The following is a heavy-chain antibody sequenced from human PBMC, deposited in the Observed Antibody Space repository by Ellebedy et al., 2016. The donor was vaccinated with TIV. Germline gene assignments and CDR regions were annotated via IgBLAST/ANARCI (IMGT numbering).Heavy chain of an antibody. CDR2: IYSGGDT. J-gene: IGHJ4*02. Sequence: PGGSLRLSCAASGLTVSNNYMRWIRQAPGKGLEWVALIYSGGDTYYSDSVKGRFTISRDSSKNTVYLQMTNLRVEDTDVYYCARDRHCVADRCYSVWGQGTLVTVSS. CDR1: GLTVSNNY. D-gene: IGHD2-15*01. V-gene: IGHV3-53*01. CDR3: ARDRHCVADRCYSV.